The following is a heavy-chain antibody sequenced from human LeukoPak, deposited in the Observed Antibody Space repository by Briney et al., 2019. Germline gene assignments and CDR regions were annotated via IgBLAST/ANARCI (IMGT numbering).Heavy chain of an antibody. CDR2: IYPGDSDT. Sequence: GESLKISCKGSGYSFTSYWIGWVRQMPGKGLEWMGIIYPGDSDTRYSPSFQGQVTISADKSISTAYLQWSSLKASDTAMYYCASYSCSGGTCYPPPDWGQGTLVTVSS. J-gene: IGHJ4*02. D-gene: IGHD2-15*01. CDR3: ASYSCSGGTCYPPPD. CDR1: GYSFTSYW. V-gene: IGHV5-51*01.